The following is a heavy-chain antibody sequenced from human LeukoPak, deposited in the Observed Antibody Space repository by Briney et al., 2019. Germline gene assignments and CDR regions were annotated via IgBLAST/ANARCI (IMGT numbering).Heavy chain of an antibody. D-gene: IGHD6-19*01. CDR2: IKQDGGEK. CDR1: GFTFSSYL. Sequence: GGSLRLSCAASGFTFSSYLMSWVRQAPGKGLEWVANIKQDGGEKNYVDFLKGRFTISRDNAKNSLYLQMNSLRVEDTAVYYCVREYSSGWEYFDYWGQGTLVTVSS. J-gene: IGHJ4*02. V-gene: IGHV3-7*01. CDR3: VREYSSGWEYFDY.